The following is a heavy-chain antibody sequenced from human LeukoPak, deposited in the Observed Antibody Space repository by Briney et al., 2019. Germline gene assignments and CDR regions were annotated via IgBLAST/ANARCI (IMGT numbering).Heavy chain of an antibody. D-gene: IGHD6-13*01. CDR1: GFTFSSNG. V-gene: IGHV3-33*06. Sequence: PGRSLRLSCAASGFTFSSNGMHWVRQAPGKGLEWVGIIWYDGSNKYYADSVKGRFTISRDNSKNTLYLQMNSLRVEDTAVYYCAKSPYSTSWYDWFDYWGQGTLVTVSS. J-gene: IGHJ4*02. CDR2: IWYDGSNK. CDR3: AKSPYSTSWYDWFDY.